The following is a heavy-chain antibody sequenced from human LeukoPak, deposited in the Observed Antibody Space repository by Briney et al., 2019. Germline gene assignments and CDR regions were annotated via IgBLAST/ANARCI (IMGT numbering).Heavy chain of an antibody. CDR2: IYSGGRT. V-gene: IGHV3-66*01. D-gene: IGHD3-22*01. CDR3: ARDGYDSSGYYRDY. J-gene: IGHJ4*02. CDR1: GFIVNNNY. Sequence: GSLRLSCAVSGFIVNNNYMSWVRQGPGKGLGWVSVIYSGGRTYYADSVKGRFTISRDNSKNTQYLQMNSLRAEDTAAYYCARDGYDSSGYYRDYWGQGTLVTVSS.